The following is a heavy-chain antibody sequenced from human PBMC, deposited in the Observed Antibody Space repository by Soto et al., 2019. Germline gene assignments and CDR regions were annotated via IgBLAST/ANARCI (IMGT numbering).Heavy chain of an antibody. V-gene: IGHV3-21*01. Sequence: GSLRPSCAASGSPLSSYSMNWVRQAPGKGLEWVSSISSSSTYIYYAASVKDRFTISSDNAKNSLYLQMNSLRAEDTSVDYSAGDGGANTMVRGVHYYYYGMDVWGQGTTVTVSS. D-gene: IGHD3-10*01. CDR2: ISSSSTYI. CDR1: GSPLSSYS. J-gene: IGHJ6*02. CDR3: AGDGGANTMVRGVHYYYYGMDV.